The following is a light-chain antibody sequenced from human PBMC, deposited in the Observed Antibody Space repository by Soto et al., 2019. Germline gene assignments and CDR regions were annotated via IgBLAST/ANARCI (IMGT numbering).Light chain of an antibody. CDR3: CSYAGSSTFVL. V-gene: IGLV2-23*03. CDR2: EGS. Sequence: QSALTQPASVSGSPGQSITISCTGASSDVGYYNLVSWYQQHPGKAPKLMIYEGSKRPSGVSDRFSGSKSGNTASLTISGLQAEDEADYYCCSYAGSSTFVLFGGGTKLTVL. CDR1: SSDVGYYNL. J-gene: IGLJ2*01.